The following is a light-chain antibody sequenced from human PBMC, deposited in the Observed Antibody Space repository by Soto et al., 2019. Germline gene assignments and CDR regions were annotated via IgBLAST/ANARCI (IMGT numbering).Light chain of an antibody. CDR3: AAWADSLNGVV. CDR1: SSNFGRNP. CDR2: SDN. V-gene: IGLV1-44*01. Sequence: QSVLTQPPSASGTPGQRVTISCSGSSSNFGRNPVDWYQQLPGTAPKLLIYSDNQRPSGVPDRFAGSKSGTSASLAISGLQSEDEGDYYCAAWADSLNGVVFGGGTKLTVL. J-gene: IGLJ2*01.